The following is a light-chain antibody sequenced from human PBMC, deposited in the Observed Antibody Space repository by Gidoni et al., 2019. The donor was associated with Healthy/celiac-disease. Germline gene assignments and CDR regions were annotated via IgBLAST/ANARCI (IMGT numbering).Light chain of an antibody. CDR3: QQYGSSPPEPRT. V-gene: IGKV3-20*01. J-gene: IGKJ4*01. Sequence: EIVLTQSPGPLSLSPGERATRSCRASQSVSSSYLAWYQQKPGQAPRLLTYGASSRATGIPDRFSGSGCGTGFTLTISRLEPEDFAVYYCQQYGSSPPEPRTFGGGTKVEIK. CDR1: QSVSSSY. CDR2: GAS.